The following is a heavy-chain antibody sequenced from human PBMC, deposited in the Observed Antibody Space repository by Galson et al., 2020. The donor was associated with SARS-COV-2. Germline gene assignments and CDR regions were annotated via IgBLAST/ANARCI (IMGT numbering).Heavy chain of an antibody. Sequence: SETLSLTCAVYGGSFSGYSWTWIRQAPGKGLEWIGEINSGGATKYSPSLSSRVTLSVDTSRTQFSLKLTSVRAADTALYFCARGHQGVVTSPVLGLGPLYSYYYIDVWGKGTTVTVSS. CDR1: GGSFSGYS. D-gene: IGHD3-16*01. CDR3: ARGHQGVVTSPVLGLGPLYSYYYIDV. J-gene: IGHJ6*03. CDR2: INSGGAT. V-gene: IGHV4-34*01.